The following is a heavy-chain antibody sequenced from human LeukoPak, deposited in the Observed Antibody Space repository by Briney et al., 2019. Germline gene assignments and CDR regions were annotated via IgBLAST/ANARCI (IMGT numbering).Heavy chain of an antibody. D-gene: IGHD3-22*01. CDR2: IYYSGST. CDR1: GGSISSSSYY. Sequence: SETLSLTCTVSGGSISSSSYYWGWIRQPPGKGLEWSGSIYYSGSTYYNPSLKSRVTISVDTSKNQFSLKLSSVTAADTAVYYCARLSYSSGYYSYWGQGTLVTVSS. V-gene: IGHV4-39*01. CDR3: ARLSYSSGYYSY. J-gene: IGHJ4*02.